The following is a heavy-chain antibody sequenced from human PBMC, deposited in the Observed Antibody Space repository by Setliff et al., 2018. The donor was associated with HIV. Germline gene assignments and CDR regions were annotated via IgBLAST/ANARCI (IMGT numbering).Heavy chain of an antibody. CDR3: ARERPPMEGWGDYFDS. V-gene: IGHV4-59*11. D-gene: IGHD3-3*01. Sequence: SETLSLTCTVSGGSISSHYWTWIRQPPGKGLEWIGYIYYSGSTNYNPSLKSRVTISVDTSKNHFSLHLTSVTAADTAVYFCARERPPMEGWGDYFDSWGQGTLVTVSS. CDR1: GGSISSHY. CDR2: IYYSGST. J-gene: IGHJ4*02.